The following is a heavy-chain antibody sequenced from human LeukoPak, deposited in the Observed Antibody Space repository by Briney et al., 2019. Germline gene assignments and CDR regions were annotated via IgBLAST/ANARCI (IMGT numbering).Heavy chain of an antibody. CDR2: ISYDGSNK. Sequence: GGSLRLSCAASGLTFRSYAMHGVRQAQGKGLEWVAVISYDGSNKYYADSVKGRFTISRDNSKNSLYLQMNSLRAEDTAVYYCARARVAGPNAGFDYWGQGTLVTVSS. J-gene: IGHJ4*02. CDR3: ARARVAGPNAGFDY. V-gene: IGHV3-30*04. CDR1: GLTFRSYA. D-gene: IGHD6-19*01.